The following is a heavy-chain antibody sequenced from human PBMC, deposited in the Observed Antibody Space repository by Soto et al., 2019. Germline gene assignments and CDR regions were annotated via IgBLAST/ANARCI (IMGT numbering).Heavy chain of an antibody. J-gene: IGHJ4*02. V-gene: IGHV4-34*01. Sequence: SETLSLTCAVYGGTFSGYDWSWIRQPPGKGLEWIGEINHSGSTNYNPSLKSRVTISVDTSKNQFSLKLSSVTAADTAVYYCARTYYDILTGYYSPHWGQGTLVTVSS. D-gene: IGHD3-9*01. CDR3: ARTYYDILTGYYSPH. CDR2: INHSGST. CDR1: GGTFSGYD.